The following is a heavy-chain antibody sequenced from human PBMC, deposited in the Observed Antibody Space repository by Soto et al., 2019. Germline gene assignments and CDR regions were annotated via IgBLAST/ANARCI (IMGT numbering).Heavy chain of an antibody. Sequence: EVQVVESGGGLVQPGGSLRLSCVASEFALRSHNMGWVRQAPGKGLEWVSYITPSSSYTNYADSVKGRFTISRDNVQNSLFLQMTSLRAEDTALYYCARDGGTFRAFDIWGQGTMVTVSS. CDR2: ITPSSSYT. CDR3: ARDGGTFRAFDI. CDR1: EFALRSHN. J-gene: IGHJ3*02. V-gene: IGHV3-48*01. D-gene: IGHD1-26*01.